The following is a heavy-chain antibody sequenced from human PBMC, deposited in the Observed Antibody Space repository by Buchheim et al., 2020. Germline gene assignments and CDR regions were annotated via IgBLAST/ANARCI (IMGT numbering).Heavy chain of an antibody. Sequence: EVQLLESGGGLVQPGGSLRLSCAASGFTFSSYAMSWVRQAPGKGLEWVSAISGSGGSTYYADSVKGRFTISRDNSKNKLYLQMNSLRAEDTAVYYCAKDGGIAAAHYYYYGMDVWGQGTT. V-gene: IGHV3-23*01. CDR3: AKDGGIAAAHYYYYGMDV. CDR2: ISGSGGST. J-gene: IGHJ6*02. D-gene: IGHD6-13*01. CDR1: GFTFSSYA.